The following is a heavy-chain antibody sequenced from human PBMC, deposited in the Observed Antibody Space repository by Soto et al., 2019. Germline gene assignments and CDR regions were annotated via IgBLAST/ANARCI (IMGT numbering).Heavy chain of an antibody. CDR2: FDPDEAET. Sequence: GASVKVSCKVSGYTLNEVAMHWVRQAPGKGLEWLGGFDPDEAETIYAQHFQGRVTISVDTSKNQFSLKLSSVTAADTAVYYCARGAVVALLRGFDYWGQGTLVTVSS. CDR1: GYTLNEVA. V-gene: IGHV1-24*01. D-gene: IGHD1-26*01. J-gene: IGHJ4*02. CDR3: ARGAVVALLRGFDY.